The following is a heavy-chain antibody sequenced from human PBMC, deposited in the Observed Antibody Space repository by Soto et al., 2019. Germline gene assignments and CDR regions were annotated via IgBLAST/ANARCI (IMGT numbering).Heavy chain of an antibody. CDR1: GGSFSGYY. CDR2: INHSGST. D-gene: IGHD3-3*01. Sequence: SETLSLTCAVYGGSFSGYYWSWIRQPPGKGLEWIGEINHSGSTNYNPSLKSRVIISVDTSKNQFSLKLSSVTAADTAVYYCARRSHVLRFLEWLRCKQFNYWGQGTLGTVSS. J-gene: IGHJ4*02. V-gene: IGHV4-34*01. CDR3: ARRSHVLRFLEWLRCKQFNY.